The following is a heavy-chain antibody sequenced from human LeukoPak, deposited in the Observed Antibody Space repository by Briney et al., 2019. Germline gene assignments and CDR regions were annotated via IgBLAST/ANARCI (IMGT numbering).Heavy chain of an antibody. CDR2: MNPNSGNT. D-gene: IGHD3-9*01. CDR3: ARATGKDILTGRKLDY. J-gene: IGHJ4*02. Sequence: ASVKVSCKASGYTFINFAIHWVRQATGQGLEWMGWMNPNSGNTGYAQKFQGRVTMTRNTSISIAYMELSSLRSEDTAVYHCARATGKDILTGRKLDYWGQGTLVTVSS. V-gene: IGHV1-8*02. CDR1: GYTFINFA.